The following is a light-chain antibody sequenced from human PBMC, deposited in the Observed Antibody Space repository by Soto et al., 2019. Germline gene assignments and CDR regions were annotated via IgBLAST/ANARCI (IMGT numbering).Light chain of an antibody. V-gene: IGKV3-15*01. J-gene: IGKJ4*02. CDR3: QQLNSYPLT. CDR1: QSVSSN. CDR2: GAS. Sequence: EIVMTQYPATMSVSPGARATLSCRASQSVSSNLAWYQQKPGQAPRLLLYGASTRATGIPVRFSGSGSGTDFTLTISSLQPEDFATYYCQQLNSYPLTFGGGTKVDIK.